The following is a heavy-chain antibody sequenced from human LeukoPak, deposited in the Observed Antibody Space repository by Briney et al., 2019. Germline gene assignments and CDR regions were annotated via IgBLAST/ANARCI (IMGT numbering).Heavy chain of an antibody. CDR1: GYTFTSYD. CDR2: MNPNSGNT. D-gene: IGHD1-26*01. J-gene: IGHJ6*03. CDR3: ARSTVGAIFSDCYYYMDV. V-gene: IGHV1-8*01. Sequence: GASVKVSYKASGYTFTSYDINWVRQATGQGREWMGGMNPNSGNTGYAQKCAGRVTMARNTSIGTAYMELSSLRSEDTAVYYCARSTVGAIFSDCYYYMDVWGKGTTVTVSS.